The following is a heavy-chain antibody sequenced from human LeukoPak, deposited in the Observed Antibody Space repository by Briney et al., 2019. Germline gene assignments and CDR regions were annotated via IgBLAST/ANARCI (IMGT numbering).Heavy chain of an antibody. CDR3: ARGSHTAMVSTDFDY. Sequence: GASVKVSCKASGYTFTSYGISWVRQAPGQGLEWMGWISVYNGNTNYAQKLQGRVTMTTDTSTSTAYMELRSLRSDDTAVYYCARGSHTAMVSTDFDYWGQGTLVTVSS. J-gene: IGHJ4*02. CDR2: ISVYNGNT. CDR1: GYTFTSYG. D-gene: IGHD5-18*01. V-gene: IGHV1-18*01.